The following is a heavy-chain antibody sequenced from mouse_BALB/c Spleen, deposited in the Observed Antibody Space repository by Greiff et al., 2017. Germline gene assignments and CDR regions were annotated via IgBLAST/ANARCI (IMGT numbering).Heavy chain of an antibody. CDR1: GYTFTSYW. J-gene: IGHJ3*01. D-gene: IGHD2-10*02. CDR2: INPSNGRT. Sequence: QVQLQQPGAELVKPGASVKLSCKASGYTFTSYWMHWVKQRPGQGLVWIGEINPSNGRTNYNENFKRKATLTVDKSSSTAYMQLSSMTTEDSAVYYCTRGGLYGNYAWLAYWGQGTLVTVSA. V-gene: IGHV1S81*02. CDR3: TRGGLYGNYAWLAY.